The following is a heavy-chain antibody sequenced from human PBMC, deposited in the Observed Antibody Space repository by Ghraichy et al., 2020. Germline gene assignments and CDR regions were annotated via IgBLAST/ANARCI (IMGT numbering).Heavy chain of an antibody. V-gene: IGHV3-9*01. J-gene: IGHJ6*02. Sequence: GGSLRLTCAASGFTFDDYAMHWVRQAPGKGLEWVSGISWNSGSIGYADSVKGRFTISRDNAKNSLYLQMNSLRAEDTALYYCAKDTYGMDVWGQGTTVTVSS. CDR2: ISWNSGSI. CDR1: GFTFDDYA. CDR3: AKDTYGMDV.